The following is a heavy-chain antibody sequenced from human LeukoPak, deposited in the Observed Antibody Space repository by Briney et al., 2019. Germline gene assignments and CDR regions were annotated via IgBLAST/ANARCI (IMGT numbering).Heavy chain of an antibody. CDR2: IRYDGSNK. CDR3: AKDLGQWPPYFGY. J-gene: IGHJ4*02. D-gene: IGHD6-19*01. Sequence: PGGSLRLSCAASGFTFSSYGMHWVRQAPGKGLEWVAFIRYDGSNKYYADSVKGRFTISRDNSKNTLYLQMNSLRAEDTAVYYCAKDLGQWPPYFGYWGQGTLVTVSS. V-gene: IGHV3-30*02. CDR1: GFTFSSYG.